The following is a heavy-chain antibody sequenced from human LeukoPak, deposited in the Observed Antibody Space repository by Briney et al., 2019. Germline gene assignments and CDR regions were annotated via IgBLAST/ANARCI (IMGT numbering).Heavy chain of an antibody. J-gene: IGHJ4*02. D-gene: IGHD3-10*01. CDR2: ISSIGSTI. Sequence: GGSLRLSCAASGFTFSDYYMSWIRQAPGKGLEWVSYISSIGSTIYYADSVKGRFTISRDNAKNSLYLQMNSLRAEDTAVYYCAKDVTYYYGSGSFPYWGQGTLVTVSS. CDR3: AKDVTYYYGSGSFPY. V-gene: IGHV3-11*01. CDR1: GFTFSDYY.